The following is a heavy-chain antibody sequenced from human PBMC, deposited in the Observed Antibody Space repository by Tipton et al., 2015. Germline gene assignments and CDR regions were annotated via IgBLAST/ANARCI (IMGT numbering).Heavy chain of an antibody. CDR1: GDSVSSNSAT. Sequence: GLVKPSQTLSLTCGISGDSVSSNSATWNWIRQSPSRGLEWLGRTYYRSKWYNDYPVSVNSRITINPDTSKNQFSLHLNSVTPEDTAVYYCARDLWVSGSYYWFFDLWGRGTLVTVSS. J-gene: IGHJ2*01. V-gene: IGHV6-1*01. CDR2: TYYRSKWYN. D-gene: IGHD1-26*01. CDR3: ARDLWVSGSYYWFFDL.